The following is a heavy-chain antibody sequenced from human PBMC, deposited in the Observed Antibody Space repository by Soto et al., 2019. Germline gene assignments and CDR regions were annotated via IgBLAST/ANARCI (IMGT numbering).Heavy chain of an antibody. CDR2: IKQDGGGK. V-gene: IGHV3-7*04. CDR1: GFTFRSDW. Sequence: EVQLVESGGGLVQPGGSLRLSCVASGFTFRSDWMSWVRQAPGKRLEWVANIKQDGGGKYYVDSVKGRFTISRDNTKNSLYPQMTSLRADDTAVYYCVRGEGSGHYSYGMDVWGQGTTVTFSS. J-gene: IGHJ6*02. D-gene: IGHD2-8*02. CDR3: VRGEGSGHYSYGMDV.